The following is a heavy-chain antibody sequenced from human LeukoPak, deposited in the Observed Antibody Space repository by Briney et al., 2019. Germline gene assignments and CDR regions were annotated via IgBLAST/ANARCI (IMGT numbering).Heavy chain of an antibody. D-gene: IGHD3-10*01. Sequence: YWGWIRQPPGKGLEWIGSIYYSGSTYYNPSLKSRVTISVDTSKNQFSLKLSSVTAADTAVYYCARIRITMVRGVIISLNNMDVWGKGTTVTVSS. CDR2: IYYSGST. CDR1: Y. V-gene: IGHV4-39*01. J-gene: IGHJ6*03. CDR3: ARIRITMVRGVIISLNNMDV.